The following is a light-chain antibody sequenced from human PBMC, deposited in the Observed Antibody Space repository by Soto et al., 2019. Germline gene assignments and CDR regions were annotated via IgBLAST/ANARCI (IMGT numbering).Light chain of an antibody. CDR3: QQYNNSPYT. CDR2: GAS. CDR1: QSVSSN. V-gene: IGKV3-15*01. J-gene: IGKJ2*01. Sequence: EIVMTQSPATLPVSPGERATLSCRASQSVSSNLAWYQQKPGQAPRLLIYGASTRATGIPARFSGSGSGTEFTLTISSLQSEDFAVYYFQQYNNSPYTFGQGTQLEIK.